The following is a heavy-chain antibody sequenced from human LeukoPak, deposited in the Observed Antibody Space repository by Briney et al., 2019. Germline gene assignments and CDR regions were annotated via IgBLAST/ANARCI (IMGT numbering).Heavy chain of an antibody. D-gene: IGHD3-22*01. V-gene: IGHV4-4*07. CDR2: IYVTGST. Sequence: PSETLSLTCTVSGGSIINYYWSWIRQPAGPGLEWVGRIYVTGSTIYNPSLQSRLSMSVDTSKNQFSLRLTSVTAADTAVYYCARLKYYDSTGYSPGYYMDVWGKGITVTVSS. CDR1: GGSIINYY. J-gene: IGHJ6*03. CDR3: ARLKYYDSTGYSPGYYMDV.